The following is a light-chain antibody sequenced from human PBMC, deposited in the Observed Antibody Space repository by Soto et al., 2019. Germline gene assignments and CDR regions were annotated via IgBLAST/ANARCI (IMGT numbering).Light chain of an antibody. J-gene: IGKJ2*01. CDR1: ESLFGF. CDR3: QRYHDWPFA. Sequence: DIVLTQSPATLSVSPGDRVTLSCRASESLFGFLAWYQQKPGQAPRLLMYGVSTRATGIPARFSGGGSATDFTLTISSLQSEDSAFCFCQRYHDWPFASGLGTRLEI. V-gene: IGKV3-15*01. CDR2: GVS.